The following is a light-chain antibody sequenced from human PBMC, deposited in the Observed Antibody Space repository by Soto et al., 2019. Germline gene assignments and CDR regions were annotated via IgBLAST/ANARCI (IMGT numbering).Light chain of an antibody. CDR3: CSYAGGSICGV. Sequence: QSVLTQPASVSGSPGQSITISCTGTSSEAGSDNFDSWYQQLPGNAPRLIIYEVTKRPSGISDRFSASKSGNTASLTISGLWPDEGGGNYGCSYAGGSICGVFGGGTKLPVL. CDR2: EVT. CDR1: SSEAGSDNF. V-gene: IGLV2-23*02. J-gene: IGLJ3*02.